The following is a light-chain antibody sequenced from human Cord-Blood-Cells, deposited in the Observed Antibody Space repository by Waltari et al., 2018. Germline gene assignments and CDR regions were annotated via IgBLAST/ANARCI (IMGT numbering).Light chain of an antibody. CDR3: SSYAGSNNVWV. CDR1: SSHVVAYNY. CDR2: EVS. V-gene: IGLV2-8*01. Sequence: QSALTQPPSASGSPGQSVTISCPGTSSHVVAYNYVSWYQQHPGKAPKLMIYEVSKRPSGVPDRFSGSKSGNTASLTVSGLQAEDEADYYCSSYAGSNNVWVFGGGTKLTVL. J-gene: IGLJ3*02.